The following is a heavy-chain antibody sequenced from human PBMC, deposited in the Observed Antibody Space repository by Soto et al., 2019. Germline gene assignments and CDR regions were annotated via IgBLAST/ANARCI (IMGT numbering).Heavy chain of an antibody. CDR2: IYYSGST. V-gene: IGHV4-39*01. J-gene: IGHJ6*03. Sequence: SETLSLTCTVSGGSISSSSYYWGWIRQPPGKGLEWIGSIYYSGSTYYNPSLKSRVTISVDTSKNQFSLKLSSVTAADTAVYYCARGPGRSEYYYYYMDVWGKGTTVTVS. D-gene: IGHD3-10*01. CDR3: ARGPGRSEYYYYYMDV. CDR1: GGSISSSSYY.